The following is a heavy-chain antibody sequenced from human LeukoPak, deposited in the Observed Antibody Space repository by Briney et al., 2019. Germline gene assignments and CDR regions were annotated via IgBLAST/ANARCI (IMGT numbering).Heavy chain of an antibody. D-gene: IGHD4-17*01. CDR1: GFTFSNYV. V-gene: IGHV3-21*01. CDR3: ARDGGEGWLTTGSLSFDY. J-gene: IGHJ4*02. CDR2: ISGTGVNT. Sequence: GGSLRLSCAVSGFTFSNYVMIWVRQAPGKGLEWVSAISGTGVNTFYADSVKGRFTNSRDNAKNSLYLQMNSLRAEDTAVYYCARDGGEGWLTTGSLSFDYWGQGTLVTVSS.